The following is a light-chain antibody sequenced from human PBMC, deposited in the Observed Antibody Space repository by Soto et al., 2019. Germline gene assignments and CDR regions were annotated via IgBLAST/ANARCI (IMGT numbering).Light chain of an antibody. J-gene: IGLJ1*01. CDR1: TSDVGGYNY. V-gene: IGLV2-14*01. CDR2: DVS. Sequence: QSALTHPASVSRSPGQSIIIPCTGTTSDVGGYNYVSWYQQHPGKAPKLMIFDVSNRPSGVSNRFSGSKSGNTASLTISGLQAEDEADYYCSSYTSSSTYVFGPGTKVTVL. CDR3: SSYTSSSTYV.